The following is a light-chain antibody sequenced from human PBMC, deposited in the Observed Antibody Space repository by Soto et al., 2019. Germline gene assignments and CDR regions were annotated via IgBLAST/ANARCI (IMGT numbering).Light chain of an antibody. CDR1: SSDVGGYNY. Sequence: QSVLTQPRSVSGSPGQSVTISCAGTSSDVGGYNYVSWYQQHPGKAPKLVIYDVIKRPSGVPDRFSGSKSGNSASLTLSGLQAEDEADYFCCSYAGSYTYVFGTGTKVTVL. CDR2: DVI. CDR3: CSYAGSYTYV. J-gene: IGLJ1*01. V-gene: IGLV2-11*01.